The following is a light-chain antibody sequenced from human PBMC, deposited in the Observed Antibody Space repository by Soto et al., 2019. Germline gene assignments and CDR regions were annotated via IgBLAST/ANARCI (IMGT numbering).Light chain of an antibody. CDR3: QQYGRSPLVT. CDR2: GAS. Sequence: EIVLTQSPGTLSLSPGERATLSCRASQSVSSSYLAWYQQKPGQAPRLLIYGASSRATGIPDRLSGSGSGTDFTLTISRLEPEDFAMYYCQQYGRSPLVTFGQGTRLEIK. CDR1: QSVSSSY. J-gene: IGKJ5*01. V-gene: IGKV3-20*01.